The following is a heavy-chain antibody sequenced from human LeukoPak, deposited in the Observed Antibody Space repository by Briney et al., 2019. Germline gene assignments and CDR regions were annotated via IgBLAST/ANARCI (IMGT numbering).Heavy chain of an antibody. Sequence: SETLSLTCTVSGGSFSSYYWSWIRQPPGKGLEWIGYIYYSGSTNYNPSLKSRVTISVDTSKNQFSLKLSPVTAADTAVYYCARDRGTWNDDGFDYWGQGTLVTVSS. V-gene: IGHV4-59*12. J-gene: IGHJ4*02. CDR3: ARDRGTWNDDGFDY. CDR2: IYYSGST. CDR1: GGSFSSYY. D-gene: IGHD1-1*01.